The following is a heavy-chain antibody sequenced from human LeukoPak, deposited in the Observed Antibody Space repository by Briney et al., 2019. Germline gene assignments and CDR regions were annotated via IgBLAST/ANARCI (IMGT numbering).Heavy chain of an antibody. CDR1: GGSISSSSYY. V-gene: IGHV4-39*07. CDR2: IYYSGST. D-gene: IGHD6-13*01. Sequence: PSETLSLTCTVSGGSISSSSYYWGWIRQPPGKGLEWIGRIYYSGSTYYNPSLKSRVTISVDTSKNHFSLKLSSVTAADTAVYYCARVTGYMTEDFFDYWGQGTLVTVSS. J-gene: IGHJ4*02. CDR3: ARVTGYMTEDFFDY.